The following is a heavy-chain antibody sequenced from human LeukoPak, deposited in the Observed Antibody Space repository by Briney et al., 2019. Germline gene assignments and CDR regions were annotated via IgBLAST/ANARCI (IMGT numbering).Heavy chain of an antibody. Sequence: GSLRLSCAASGFTFSDYYMSWIRQAPGKGLEWVSYISSSGSTIYYADSVKGRFTISRDNAKNSLYLQMNSLRAEDTAVYYCAREEVRGVTEPAFDYWGQGTLVTVSS. CDR3: AREEVRGVTEPAFDY. D-gene: IGHD3-10*01. CDR2: ISSSGSTI. J-gene: IGHJ4*02. V-gene: IGHV3-11*01. CDR1: GFTFSDYY.